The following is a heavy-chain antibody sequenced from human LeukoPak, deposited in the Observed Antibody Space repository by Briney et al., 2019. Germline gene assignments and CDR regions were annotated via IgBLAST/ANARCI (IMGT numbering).Heavy chain of an antibody. CDR2: NT. Sequence: SETLSLTCTVSGGSFSNNYWSWIRQPAGKGLEWNTNYNPSLKSRVTMSVALKLTSVTAADTAVYYCARDKEDYSGSGSYYSLSWGQGTLVTVSS. V-gene: IGHV4-4*07. J-gene: IGHJ5*02. CDR1: GGSFSNNY. D-gene: IGHD3-10*01. CDR3: ARDKEDYSGSGSYYSLS.